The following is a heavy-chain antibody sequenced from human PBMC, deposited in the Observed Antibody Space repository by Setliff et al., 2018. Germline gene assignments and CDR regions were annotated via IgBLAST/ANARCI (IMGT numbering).Heavy chain of an antibody. CDR2: IFYSGSA. J-gene: IGHJ1*01. V-gene: IGHV4-61*05. Sequence: SETLSLTCSVSGGSISSSNYYWIWIRQSPGKGLEWIGYIFYSGSARYNPSLESRVTMSVDTSKNQISLKLTSVTAADTAVYYCARQDRFYDRSVFVEYFQHWGQGALVTVSS. D-gene: IGHD3-22*01. CDR3: ARQDRFYDRSVFVEYFQH. CDR1: GGSISSSNYY.